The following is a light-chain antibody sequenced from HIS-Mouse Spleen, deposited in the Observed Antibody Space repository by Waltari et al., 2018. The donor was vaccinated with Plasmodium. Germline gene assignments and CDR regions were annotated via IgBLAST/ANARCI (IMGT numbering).Light chain of an antibody. Sequence: QSALPQPASVSGSPGQSYTISCTGTSRDVGSYTLVPWYQQHPGKAPKLMIYEGSKRPSGVSNRFSGSKSGNTASLTISGLQAEDEADYYCCSYAGSSTWVFGGGTKLTVL. J-gene: IGLJ3*02. V-gene: IGLV2-23*01. CDR2: EGS. CDR1: SRDVGSYTL. CDR3: CSYAGSSTWV.